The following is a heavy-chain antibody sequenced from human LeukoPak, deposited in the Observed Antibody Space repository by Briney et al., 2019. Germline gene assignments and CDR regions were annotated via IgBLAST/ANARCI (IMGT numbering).Heavy chain of an antibody. J-gene: IGHJ5*02. Sequence: GASVKVSCKASGYTFTSYDINWVRQAPGQGLEWMGWMNPNSGNTGYAQKFQGRVTMTRNTSISTAYMELSSLRSEDTAVYYCARVKSQRITIFGVVIRIPNWFDPWGQGTLVTVSS. CDR3: ARVKSQRITIFGVVIRIPNWFDP. CDR1: GYTFTSYD. CDR2: MNPNSGNT. D-gene: IGHD3-3*01. V-gene: IGHV1-8*01.